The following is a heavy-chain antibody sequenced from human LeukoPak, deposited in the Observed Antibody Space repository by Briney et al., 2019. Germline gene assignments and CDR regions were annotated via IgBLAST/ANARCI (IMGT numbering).Heavy chain of an antibody. J-gene: IGHJ4*02. Sequence: SQTLSLTCTVSGVSISGGDFYWSWIRQSPGRGLEWIGYIYYSGSTYYNPSLKSRVTISVDTSKNQFSLNLSSVTAADTAMYYCAREQLVGSRYFDYWGQGTLVTVSS. CDR1: GVSISGGDFY. D-gene: IGHD6-6*01. CDR2: IYYSGST. V-gene: IGHV4-30-4*01. CDR3: AREQLVGSRYFDY.